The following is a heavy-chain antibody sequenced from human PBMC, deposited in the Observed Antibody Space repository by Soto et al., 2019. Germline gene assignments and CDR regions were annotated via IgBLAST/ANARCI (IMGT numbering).Heavy chain of an antibody. CDR3: ARLGLKRYCSSTSCYTMDV. V-gene: IGHV5-51*01. Sequence: GESLKISCKGSGYSFTSYWIGWVRQMPGKGLEWMGIIYPGDSDTRYSPSFQGQVTISADKSISTAYLQWSSLKASDTAMYYCARLGLKRYCSSTSCYTMDVWGQGTTVTVSS. J-gene: IGHJ6*02. D-gene: IGHD2-2*02. CDR2: IYPGDSDT. CDR1: GYSFTSYW.